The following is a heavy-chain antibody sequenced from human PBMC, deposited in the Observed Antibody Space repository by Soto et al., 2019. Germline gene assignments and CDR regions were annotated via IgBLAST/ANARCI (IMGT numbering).Heavy chain of an antibody. Sequence: GGSLRLSCAASGFTFSTFDMTWVRQAPGKGLEWVSLIRGVAGSTHYPDSVKGRFTISKDNSNNMLYLEMNSLRADDTAVYFCVKGGWLDYWGQGNMVTVSS. J-gene: IGHJ4*02. CDR3: VKGGWLDY. CDR2: IRGVAGST. CDR1: GFTFSTFD. V-gene: IGHV3-23*01. D-gene: IGHD6-19*01.